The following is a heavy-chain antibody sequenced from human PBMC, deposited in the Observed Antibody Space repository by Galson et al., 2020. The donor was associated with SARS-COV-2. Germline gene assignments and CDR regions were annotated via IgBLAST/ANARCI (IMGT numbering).Heavy chain of an antibody. CDR2: ISSSGSTI. D-gene: IGHD3-16*01. Sequence: GGSLRLSCAASGFTFSDYYMSWIRQAPGKGLEWVSYISSSGSTIYYADSVKGRFTISRDNAKNSLYLQMNSLRAEDTAVYYCARDMVYTGGERSVYYYGMDVWGQGTTVTVSS. V-gene: IGHV3-11*01. J-gene: IGHJ6*02. CDR3: ARDMVYTGGERSVYYYGMDV. CDR1: GFTFSDYY.